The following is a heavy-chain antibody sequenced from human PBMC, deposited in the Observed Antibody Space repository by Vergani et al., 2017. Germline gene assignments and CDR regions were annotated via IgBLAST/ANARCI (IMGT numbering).Heavy chain of an antibody. J-gene: IGHJ4*02. D-gene: IGHD3-10*01. CDR2: IYWDDDK. CDR1: GFSLSTSGVG. CDR3: AHRRAYYYGSGSYYEFDY. Sequence: QITLKESGPTLVKPTQTLTLTCTFSGFSLSTSGVGVGWIRQPPGKALEWLALIYWDDDKRYNPSLKSRLTITKDTSKNQVVLTMTNMDPVDTATYYCAHRRAYYYGSGSYYEFDYWGQGTLVTVSS. V-gene: IGHV2-5*02.